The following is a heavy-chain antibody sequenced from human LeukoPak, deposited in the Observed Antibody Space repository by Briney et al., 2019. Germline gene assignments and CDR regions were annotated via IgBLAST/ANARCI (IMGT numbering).Heavy chain of an antibody. J-gene: IGHJ3*02. CDR1: GYTFTGYY. D-gene: IGHD3-22*01. CDR2: INPNNGGT. CDR3: AGEDNSSGYRPFDI. V-gene: IGHV1-2*06. Sequence: ASVTVSCTASGYTFTGYYIHWVRQAPGQGLDWMGRINPNNGGTNYAQKFQGRVTMTRDMSMSTAYMELSRLRSDDTAVYYCAGEDNSSGYRPFDIWGQGTMVTVSS.